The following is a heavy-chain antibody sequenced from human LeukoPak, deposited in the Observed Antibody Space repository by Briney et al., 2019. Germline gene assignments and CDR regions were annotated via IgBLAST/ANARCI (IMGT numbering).Heavy chain of an antibody. D-gene: IGHD4-17*01. CDR1: GFTFSSYA. Sequence: GGSLRLSCAASGFTFSSYAMSWVPQAPGQGLECVSAISGSGGSAYYADSVEGRFTISTDNSNNTLYLQMNSLRAEDTAVYYCAKDRLRVWFDPWGQGTLVTVSS. V-gene: IGHV3-23*01. J-gene: IGHJ5*02. CDR3: AKDRLRVWFDP. CDR2: ISGSGGSA.